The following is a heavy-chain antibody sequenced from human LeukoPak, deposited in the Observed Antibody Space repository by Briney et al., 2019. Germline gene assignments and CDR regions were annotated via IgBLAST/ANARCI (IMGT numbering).Heavy chain of an antibody. CDR2: MNPNSGNT. CDR3: ARCHSSGGSCYFDY. CDR1: GYTFTSYD. V-gene: IGHV1-8*01. J-gene: IGHJ4*02. D-gene: IGHD2-15*01. Sequence: GASVKVSCKASGYTFTSYDINWVRQATGQGLEWMGWMNPNSGNTGYAQKFQGRVTMTRNTSISTAYMELSSLRSDDTAVYYCARCHSSGGSCYFDYWGQGTLVTVSS.